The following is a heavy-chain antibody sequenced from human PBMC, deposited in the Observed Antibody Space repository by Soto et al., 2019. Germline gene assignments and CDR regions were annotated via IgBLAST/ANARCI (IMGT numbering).Heavy chain of an antibody. CDR2: INHSGST. CDR1: GGSFSGYY. CDR3: ARGGMVYATLDY. V-gene: IGHV4-34*01. Sequence: PSETLSLTCAVYGGSFSGYYWSWIRQPPGKGLEWIGEINHSGSTNYNPSLKSRVTISVDTSKNQFSLKLSSVTAADTAVYYCARGGMVYATLDYWGQGTLVTVS. J-gene: IGHJ4*02. D-gene: IGHD2-8*01.